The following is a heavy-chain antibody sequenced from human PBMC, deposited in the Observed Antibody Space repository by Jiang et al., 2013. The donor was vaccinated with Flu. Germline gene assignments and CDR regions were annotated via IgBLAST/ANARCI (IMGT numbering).Heavy chain of an antibody. D-gene: IGHD6-19*01. Sequence: YYRSKWYNDYAVSVKSRITINPDTSKNQFSLQLNSVTPEDTAVYYCARDLAVAGMKVAFDIWGQGTMVTVSS. CDR3: ARDLAVAGMKVAFDI. J-gene: IGHJ3*02. V-gene: IGHV6-1*01. CDR2: YYRSKWYN.